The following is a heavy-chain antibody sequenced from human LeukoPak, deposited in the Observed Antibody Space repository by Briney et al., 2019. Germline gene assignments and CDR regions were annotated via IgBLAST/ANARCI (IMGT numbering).Heavy chain of an antibody. Sequence: SETLSLTCAVYGGSFSGYYWSWIRQPPGKGLEWIGEINHSGSTNYNPSLKSRVTISVDTSKNQFSLKLSSVTAADTAVYYCARAIGVATHLDYWGQGTLVTVSS. D-gene: IGHD5-12*01. CDR3: ARAIGVATHLDY. CDR1: GGSFSGYY. CDR2: INHSGST. V-gene: IGHV4-34*01. J-gene: IGHJ4*02.